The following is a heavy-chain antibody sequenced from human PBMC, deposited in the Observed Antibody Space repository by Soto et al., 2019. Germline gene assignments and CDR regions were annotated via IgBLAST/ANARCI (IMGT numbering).Heavy chain of an antibody. J-gene: IGHJ5*02. CDR1: GGTFSSYA. Sequence: SVKVSCKDSGGTFSSYAISWVRQAPGQGLEWMGGIIPIFGTANYAQKFQGRVTITADKSTSTAYMELSSLRSEDTAVYYCARGCYCSSPSCYNLNWFDPWGQGTPVTVYS. CDR2: IIPIFGTA. CDR3: ARGCYCSSPSCYNLNWFDP. V-gene: IGHV1-69*06. D-gene: IGHD2-2*02.